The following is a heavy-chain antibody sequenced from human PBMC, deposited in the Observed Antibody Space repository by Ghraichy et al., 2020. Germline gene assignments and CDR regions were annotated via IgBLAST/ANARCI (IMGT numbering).Heavy chain of an antibody. D-gene: IGHD5-18*01. V-gene: IGHV4-61*02. CDR1: GGSISSGSYY. Sequence: SETLSLTCTVSGGSISSGSYYWSWIRQPAGKGLEWIGRIYTSGSTNYNPSLKSRVTISVDTSKNQFSLKLSSVTAADTAVYYCTRGYSYGWADYWGQGTLVTVSS. CDR3: TRGYSYGWADY. CDR2: IYTSGST. J-gene: IGHJ4*02.